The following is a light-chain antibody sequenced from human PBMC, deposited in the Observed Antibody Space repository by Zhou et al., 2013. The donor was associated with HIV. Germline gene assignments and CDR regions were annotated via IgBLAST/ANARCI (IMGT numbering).Light chain of an antibody. CDR3: QQYQSYPLT. V-gene: IGKV1-16*01. CDR1: QAFGSS. CDR2: STS. J-gene: IGKJ4*01. Sequence: DIQMTQSPSSLSASVGDRVTITCRASQAFGSSLAWLQQKPGKAPKSLIYSTSSVERGVPSRFSGSASGTDFTLTISSLQPEDCATYYCQQYQSYPLTFGGGTKVEIK.